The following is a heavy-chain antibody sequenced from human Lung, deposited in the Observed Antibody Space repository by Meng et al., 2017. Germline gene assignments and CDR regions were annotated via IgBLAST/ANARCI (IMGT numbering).Heavy chain of an antibody. Sequence: QVHLRRWGAGLLKPSETLSLTCVVSGGSFSDYYWSWIRQPPGKGLEWIGEINHSGSTNYNPSLESRATISVDTSQNNLSLKLSSVTAADSAVYYCARGPTTMAHDFDYWGQGTLVTVSS. CDR2: INHSGST. D-gene: IGHD4-11*01. CDR1: GGSFSDYY. CDR3: ARGPTTMAHDFDY. J-gene: IGHJ4*02. V-gene: IGHV4-34*01.